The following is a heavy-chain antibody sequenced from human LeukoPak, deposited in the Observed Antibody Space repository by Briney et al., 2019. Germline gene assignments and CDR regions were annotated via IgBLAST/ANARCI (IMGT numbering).Heavy chain of an antibody. D-gene: IGHD4-17*01. V-gene: IGHV1-69*06. CDR2: IIPIFGTA. CDR1: GGTFSSYA. CDR3: ARGGHYGDYSFDY. Sequence: SVTVSCKASGGTFSSYAISWVRQAPGQGLEWMGGIIPIFGTANYAQKFQGRVTITADKSTSTAYMELSSLRSEDTAVYYCARGGHYGDYSFDYWGQGTLVTVSP. J-gene: IGHJ4*02.